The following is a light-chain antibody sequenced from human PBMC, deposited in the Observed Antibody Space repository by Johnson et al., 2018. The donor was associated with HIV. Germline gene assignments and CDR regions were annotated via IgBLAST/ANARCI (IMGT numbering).Light chain of an antibody. CDR3: ETWDSSLSGV. V-gene: IGLV1-51*01. Sequence: QSVLTQPPSVSAAPGQKVTISCSGSSSDIGNNYVSWYQQLPGTAPKLLIYDNNKRPSGIPDRFSGSKSGTSATLAITGRQTGAEADYYCETWDSSLSGVFGTGTTVTVL. CDR2: DNN. CDR1: SSDIGNNY. J-gene: IGLJ1*01.